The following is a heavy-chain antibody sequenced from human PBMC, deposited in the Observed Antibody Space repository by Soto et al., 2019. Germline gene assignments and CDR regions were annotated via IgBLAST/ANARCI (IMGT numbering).Heavy chain of an antibody. CDR3: ARGQLVWYGDLTPYHRDMDV. Sequence: QVQLQQWGAGLLRPSETLSLTCAFYGGSFDDFYWSWVRQSPGKGLVWVGVISHDGGTNYSPSLASRVSISVDTSKNQFSLHLRSVTAADTGLYYCARGQLVWYGDLTPYHRDMDVWGQGTTVTVSS. V-gene: IGHV4-34*02. D-gene: IGHD3-10*01. CDR1: GGSFDDFY. J-gene: IGHJ6*02. CDR2: ISHDGGT.